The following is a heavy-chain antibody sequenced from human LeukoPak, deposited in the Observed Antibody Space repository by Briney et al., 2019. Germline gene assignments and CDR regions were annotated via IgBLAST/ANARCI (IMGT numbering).Heavy chain of an antibody. V-gene: IGHV3-30-3*01. CDR3: AREDYVWGSYRPNYFDY. D-gene: IGHD3-16*02. Sequence: PGGSLRLSCAASGFTFSSYAMHWVRQAPGKGLEWVAVISYDGSNKYYADSVKGQFTISRDNSKNTLYLQMNSLRAEDTAVYYCAREDYVWGSYRPNYFDYWGQGTLVTVST. CDR2: ISYDGSNK. J-gene: IGHJ4*02. CDR1: GFTFSSYA.